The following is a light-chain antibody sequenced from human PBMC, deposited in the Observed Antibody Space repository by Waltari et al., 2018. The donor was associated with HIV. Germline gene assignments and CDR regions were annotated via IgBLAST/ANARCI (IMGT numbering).Light chain of an antibody. CDR1: DTDVGTYNY. CDR2: EVS. Sequence: QSALTQPASVSGSPGQSITISCTGTDTDVGTYNYVPWFQHHPGKAPKLIISEVSNRPSGGSHRFSGSKSGNTASLIISGLQAEDEASYYCTSYTTTNTWVFGGGTNLTVL. CDR3: TSYTTTNTWV. V-gene: IGLV2-14*01. J-gene: IGLJ3*02.